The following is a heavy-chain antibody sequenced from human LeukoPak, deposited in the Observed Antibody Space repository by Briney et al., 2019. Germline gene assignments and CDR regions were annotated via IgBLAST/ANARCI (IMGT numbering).Heavy chain of an antibody. Sequence: PGRSLRLSCAASGFTFSSYAMHWVRQAPGKGLEWVAVISYDGSNKYYADSVKGRFTISRDNSKNTLYLQMNSLRAEDTAVYYCAKAVGSSSWWNFDYWGQGTLVTVSS. CDR2: ISYDGSNK. V-gene: IGHV3-30*04. D-gene: IGHD6-13*01. J-gene: IGHJ4*02. CDR1: GFTFSSYA. CDR3: AKAVGSSSWWNFDY.